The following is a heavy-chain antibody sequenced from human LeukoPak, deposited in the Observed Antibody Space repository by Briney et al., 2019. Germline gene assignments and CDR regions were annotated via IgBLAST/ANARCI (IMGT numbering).Heavy chain of an antibody. D-gene: IGHD4-23*01. Sequence: PGRSLRPSCAASGFTFSSYGMHWVRQAPGKGLEWVAVISYDGSNKYYADSVEGRFTISRDNSKNTLYLQMNSLRAEDTAVYYCAKDFGGDYGGNSADYWGQGTLVTVSS. CDR2: ISYDGSNK. V-gene: IGHV3-30*18. J-gene: IGHJ4*02. CDR3: AKDFGGDYGGNSADY. CDR1: GFTFSSYG.